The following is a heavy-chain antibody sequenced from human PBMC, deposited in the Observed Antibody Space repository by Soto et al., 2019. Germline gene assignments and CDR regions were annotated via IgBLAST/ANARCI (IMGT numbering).Heavy chain of an antibody. CDR1: GFTFTSSA. Sequence: ASVKVSCKASGFTFTSSAVQWVRQARGQRLEWIGWIVVGSGNTNYAQKFQERVTITRDMSTSTAYMELSSLRSEDTAVYYCAAEPDIVATKDYYYGMDVWGQGTTVTVSS. J-gene: IGHJ6*02. CDR2: IVVGSGNT. CDR3: AAEPDIVATKDYYYGMDV. D-gene: IGHD5-12*01. V-gene: IGHV1-58*01.